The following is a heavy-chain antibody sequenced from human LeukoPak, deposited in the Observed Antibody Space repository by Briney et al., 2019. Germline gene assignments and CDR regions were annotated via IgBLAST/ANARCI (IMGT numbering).Heavy chain of an antibody. CDR2: IIPILGIA. Sequence: SVKVSCKASGGTFSSYAISWVRQAPGQGLEWMGRIIPILGIANYAQKFQGRVTITADKSTSTAYMELSSLRSEDTAVYYCAREGFDCSSTSCYVSENAFDIWGQGTMVTVSS. V-gene: IGHV1-69*04. CDR3: AREGFDCSSTSCYVSENAFDI. CDR1: GGTFSSYA. J-gene: IGHJ3*02. D-gene: IGHD2-2*01.